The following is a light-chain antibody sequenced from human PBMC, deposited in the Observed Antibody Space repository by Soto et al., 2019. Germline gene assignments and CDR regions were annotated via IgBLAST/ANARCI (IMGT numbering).Light chain of an antibody. CDR2: RNN. CDR1: SSNIGSNY. V-gene: IGLV1-47*01. Sequence: QSLLTQPPSASGTPGQRVTISCSGSSSNIGSNYVYWYQQLPGTAPKLLIYRNNQRPSGVPDRFSGSKSGTSASLAISGLRSEDEADYYCAAWDDSLSGSYVFGTGTKLTVL. CDR3: AAWDDSLSGSYV. J-gene: IGLJ1*01.